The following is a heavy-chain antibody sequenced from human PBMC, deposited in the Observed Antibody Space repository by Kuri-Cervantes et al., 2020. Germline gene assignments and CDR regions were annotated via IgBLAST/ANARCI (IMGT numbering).Heavy chain of an antibody. V-gene: IGHV3-20*04. CDR2: INWNGGST. CDR3: ARVTGYDSSGYGGAYYFDY. J-gene: IGHJ4*02. D-gene: IGHD3-22*01. CDR1: GFTFDDYG. Sequence: GGFLRLSCAASGFTFDDYGMSWVRQAPGKGLEWVSGINWNGGSTGYADSVKGRFTISRDNAKNSLYLQMNSLRAEDTALYYCARVTGYDSSGYGGAYYFDYWGQGTLVTVSS.